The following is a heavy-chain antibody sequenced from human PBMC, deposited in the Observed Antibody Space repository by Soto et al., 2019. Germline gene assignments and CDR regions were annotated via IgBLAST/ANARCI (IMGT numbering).Heavy chain of an antibody. J-gene: IGHJ6*02. D-gene: IGHD3-10*01. V-gene: IGHV1-2*04. CDR2: INPNSGGT. CDR3: AALPIPMVRGVMSYYYSGMDV. CDR1: GYTFTGYY. Sequence: GASVKVSCKASGYTFTGYYMHWVRQAPGQGLEWMGWINPNSGGTNYAQKFQGWVTMTRDTPISTAYMELGRLRSEDTAVYYCAALPIPMVRGVMSYYYSGMDVWGQGPTVTVSS.